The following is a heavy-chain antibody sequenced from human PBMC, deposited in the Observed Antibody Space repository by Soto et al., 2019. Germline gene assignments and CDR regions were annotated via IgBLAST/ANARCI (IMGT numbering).Heavy chain of an antibody. CDR3: AKDGPLRGSSSSFDY. Sequence: PGGSLRLSCAASGFTFSSYGMHWVRQAPGKGLEWVAVISYDGSNKYYADSVKGRFTISRDNSKNTLYLQMNSLRAEDTAVYYCAKDGPLRGSSSSFDYWGQGTLVTVSS. J-gene: IGHJ4*02. CDR1: GFTFSSYG. CDR2: ISYDGSNK. V-gene: IGHV3-30*18. D-gene: IGHD6-6*01.